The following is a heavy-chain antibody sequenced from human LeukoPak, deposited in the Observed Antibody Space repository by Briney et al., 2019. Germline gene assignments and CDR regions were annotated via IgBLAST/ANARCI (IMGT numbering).Heavy chain of an antibody. CDR3: AGLSHEYGYYYYYYMDV. CDR2: INHSGST. D-gene: IGHD2/OR15-2a*01. Sequence: PSETLSLTCTVSGDSITTTGYYWSWIRQPPGKGLEWIGEINHSGSTNYNPSLKSRVTISVDTSKNQFSLKLSSVTAADTAVYYCAGLSHEYGYYYYYYMDVWGKGTTVTVSS. V-gene: IGHV4-34*01. J-gene: IGHJ6*03. CDR1: GDSITTTGYY.